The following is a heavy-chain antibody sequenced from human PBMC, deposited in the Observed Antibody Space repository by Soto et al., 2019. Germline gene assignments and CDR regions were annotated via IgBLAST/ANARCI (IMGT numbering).Heavy chain of an antibody. CDR2: TYYRSKWYN. J-gene: IGHJ6*02. V-gene: IGHV6-1*01. CDR1: GDSVSSNSAA. Sequence: PSQTLSLTCAISGDSVSSNSAAWNWIRQSPSRGLEWLGRTYYRSKWYNDYAVSVKSRITINPDTSKNQFSLQLNSVTPEDTAVYYCVRAGLELHVWGYYYYGMDVWGQGTTVTVSS. CDR3: VRAGLELHVWGYYYYGMDV. D-gene: IGHD1-7*01.